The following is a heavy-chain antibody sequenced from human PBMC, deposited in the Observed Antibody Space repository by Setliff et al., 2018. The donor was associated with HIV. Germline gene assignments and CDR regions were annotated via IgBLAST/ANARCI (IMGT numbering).Heavy chain of an antibody. CDR2: VYASAYS. J-gene: IGHJ2*01. CDR3: ARDWVTRSNYYGSGSPWYFDF. D-gene: IGHD3-10*01. CDR1: GESIGDYY. Sequence: SETLSLTCTVSGESIGDYYWNWIRQPAGKGLEWIGRVYASAYSNYKPSLKSRVTMSVDTSQNQFSLKLRSVNAADMAVYYCARDWVTRSNYYGSGSPWYFDFWGRGILVTGSS. V-gene: IGHV4-4*07.